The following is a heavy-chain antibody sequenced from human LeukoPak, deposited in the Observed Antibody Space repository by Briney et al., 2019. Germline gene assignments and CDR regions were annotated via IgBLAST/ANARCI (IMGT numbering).Heavy chain of an antibody. V-gene: IGHV3-20*04. CDR2: INWNGDTT. CDR1: GFTFSAYE. D-gene: IGHD6-13*01. Sequence: QSGGSLRLSCAASGFTFSAYEMNWVRQAPGKGLEWVSGINWNGDTTSYADSVKGRFTISRDNAKNSLYLQMNSLRAEDTALYYCARTYSSSWYGGIDAFDIWGQGTMVTVSS. J-gene: IGHJ3*02. CDR3: ARTYSSSWYGGIDAFDI.